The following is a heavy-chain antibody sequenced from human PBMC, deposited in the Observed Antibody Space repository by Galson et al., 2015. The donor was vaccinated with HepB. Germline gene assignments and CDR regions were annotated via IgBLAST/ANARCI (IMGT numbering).Heavy chain of an antibody. CDR3: ARGTGAVAGPGPTPTYVLDY. D-gene: IGHD6-19*01. CDR1: GDSVSSNSAA. Sequence: CAISGDSVSSNSAAWNWIRQSPSRGLEWLGRTCYRSKGYNDYAVSVKSRITINPDTSKNQFSLQLNSVTPEDTAVYYCARGTGAVAGPGPTPTYVLDYWGQGTLVTVSS. CDR2: TCYRSKGYN. V-gene: IGHV6-1*01. J-gene: IGHJ4*02.